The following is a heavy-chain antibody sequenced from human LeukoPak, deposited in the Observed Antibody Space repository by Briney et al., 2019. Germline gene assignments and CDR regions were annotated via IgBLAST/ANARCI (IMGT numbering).Heavy chain of an antibody. J-gene: IGHJ4*02. D-gene: IGHD2-21*02. CDR3: ARRDYYFDY. CDR2: IKQDRSEK. Sequence: GGSLRLSCAASGFTFSNYWMSWVRQAPGKGLEWVANIKQDRSEKYYVDSVKGRFTISRDNAKNSLYLQMNSLRAEDTAVYYCARRDYYFDYWGQGTLVTVSS. V-gene: IGHV3-7*01. CDR1: GFTFSNYW.